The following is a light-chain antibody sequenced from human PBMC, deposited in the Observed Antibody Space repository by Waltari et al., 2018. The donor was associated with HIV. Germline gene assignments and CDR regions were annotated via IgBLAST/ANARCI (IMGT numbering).Light chain of an antibody. CDR3: VQALETPT. Sequence: DLVMTQFPLLLPVTPGEPASITSRSSQSLRHSNGYNYLDWYLQKPGQSPQLLIYLGFNRASGVPDRFSGSGSGTDFTLKISRVEAEDVGVYYCVQALETPTFGPGTKVDIK. CDR2: LGF. V-gene: IGKV2-28*01. J-gene: IGKJ3*01. CDR1: QSLRHSNGYNY.